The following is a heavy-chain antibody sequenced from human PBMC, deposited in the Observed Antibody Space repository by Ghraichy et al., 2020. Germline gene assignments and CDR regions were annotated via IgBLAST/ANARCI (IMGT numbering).Heavy chain of an antibody. J-gene: IGHJ4*02. CDR2: ISGSGGST. D-gene: IGHD2-15*01. V-gene: IGHV3-23*01. CDR1: GFTFSSYA. CDR3: AKDGWDCSGGSCYSGPFDY. Sequence: GGSLRLSCAASGFTFSSYAMSWVRQAPGKGLEWVSAISGSGGSTYYADSVKGRFTISRDNSKNTLYLQMNSLRAEDTAVYYCAKDGWDCSGGSCYSGPFDYWGQGTLVTVSS.